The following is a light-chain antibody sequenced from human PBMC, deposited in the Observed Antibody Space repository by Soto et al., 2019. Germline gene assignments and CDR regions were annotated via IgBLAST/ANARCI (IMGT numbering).Light chain of an antibody. CDR1: QTITGY. J-gene: IGKJ2*01. V-gene: IGKV1-39*01. Sequence: DIQMTQSPSSLSASVGDRVTITCRASQTITGYLNWYQQRPGKAPQLLIYAASSLQSGVPSRFSGSGSGTDFTLTINSLQPEDFATYYCQQSHGIPYTFGQGTKLEIK. CDR3: QQSHGIPYT. CDR2: AAS.